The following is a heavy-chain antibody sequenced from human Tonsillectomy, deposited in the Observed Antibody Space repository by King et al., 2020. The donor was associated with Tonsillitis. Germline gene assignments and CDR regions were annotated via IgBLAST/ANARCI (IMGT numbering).Heavy chain of an antibody. V-gene: IGHV1-69*01. CDR3: ATVAAAGSTWFDS. CDR1: GGTFSSYV. J-gene: IGHJ5*01. D-gene: IGHD6-13*01. CDR2: IIPIFGTA. Sequence: QLVQSGAEVKKPGSSVKVSCKASGGTFSSYVISWVRQAPGQGLECMGGIIPIFGTANYAQKFQGRVTITADESTSTAYMELSSLRSEDTAVYYCATVAAAGSTWFDSWGRGTLVTVSS.